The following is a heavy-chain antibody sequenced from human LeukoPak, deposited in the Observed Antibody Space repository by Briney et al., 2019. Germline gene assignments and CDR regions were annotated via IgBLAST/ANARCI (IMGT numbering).Heavy chain of an antibody. CDR2: ISWNSGSI. V-gene: IGHV3-9*01. CDR1: GFTFDDYA. J-gene: IGHJ6*02. D-gene: IGHD6-19*01. CDR3: AKGMYSSGWYDYYYYGMDV. Sequence: GGSLRLSCAASGFTFDDYAMHWVRQAPGKGLEWVSGISWNSGSIGYADSVKGRFTISTDNAKNSLYLQMNSLRAEDTALYYCAKGMYSSGWYDYYYYGMDVWGQGTTVTVSS.